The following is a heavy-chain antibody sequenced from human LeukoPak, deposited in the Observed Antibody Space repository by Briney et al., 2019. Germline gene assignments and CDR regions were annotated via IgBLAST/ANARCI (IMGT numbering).Heavy chain of an antibody. CDR3: ARDRDNYYYYYYVMDV. D-gene: IGHD1-1*01. CDR2: INPSGGST. J-gene: IGHJ6*02. Sequence: ASVKVSCKASGYTFTSYYMHWVRQAPGQGLEWMGIINPSGGSTSYAQKFQGRVSMTRDTSTSTVYTELSSLRSEDTAVYYCARDRDNYYYYYYVMDVWGQGTTVTVSS. CDR1: GYTFTSYY. V-gene: IGHV1-46*01.